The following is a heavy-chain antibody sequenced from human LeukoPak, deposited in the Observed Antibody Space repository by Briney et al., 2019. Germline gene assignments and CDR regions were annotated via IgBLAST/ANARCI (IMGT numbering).Heavy chain of an antibody. V-gene: IGHV3-21*01. CDR3: ARDGASITMVRGVIKDGMDV. D-gene: IGHD3-10*01. J-gene: IGHJ6*02. CDR2: ISSSSSYI. Sequence: GGSLRLSCAASGFTFSSYSMNWVRQAPGKGLEWVSSISSSSSYIYYADSVKGRFTISRDNAKNSLYLQMNSLRAEDTAVYYCARDGASITMVRGVIKDGMDVWGQGTTVTVSS. CDR1: GFTFSSYS.